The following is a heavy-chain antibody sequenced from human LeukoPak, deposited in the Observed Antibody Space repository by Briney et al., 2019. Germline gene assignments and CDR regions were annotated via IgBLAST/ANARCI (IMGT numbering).Heavy chain of an antibody. CDR3: AKIRHIVVVTAIGY. CDR2: ISGSGGST. CDR1: GFTFSSYA. V-gene: IGHV3-23*01. Sequence: GGSLRLSCAASGFTFSSYAMSWVRQAPGKGLEWVSAISGSGGSTYYADSVKGRFTISRDNSKNTLYLQMNSLRAEDTAVYYCAKIRHIVVVTAIGYWGQGTLVTVSS. D-gene: IGHD2-21*02. J-gene: IGHJ4*02.